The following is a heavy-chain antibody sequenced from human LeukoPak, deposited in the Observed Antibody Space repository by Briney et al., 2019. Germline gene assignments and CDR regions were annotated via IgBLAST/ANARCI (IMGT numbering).Heavy chain of an antibody. Sequence: ASVKVSCKASGYTFTGYYMHWVRQAPGQGLEWMGWINPNSGGTNYAQKFQGRVTMTRDTSISTAYMELSRLRSDDTAVYYCARDLDFWSGQHAFDIWGQGTMVTVSS. CDR2: INPNSGGT. J-gene: IGHJ3*02. CDR3: ARDLDFWSGQHAFDI. D-gene: IGHD3-3*01. V-gene: IGHV1-2*02. CDR1: GYTFTGYY.